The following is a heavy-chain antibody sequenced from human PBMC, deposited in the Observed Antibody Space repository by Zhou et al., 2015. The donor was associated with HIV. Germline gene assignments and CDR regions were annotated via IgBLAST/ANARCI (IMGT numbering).Heavy chain of an antibody. CDR2: ITPMFDIH. D-gene: IGHD1-14*01. Sequence: LMQSGTEVTKPGSSVKVSCKASGGTFSGSDLSWVRQAPGQGLEWMGGITPMFDIHNYAHKFRARLNITVDKSTSTAYMELSSLTSEDAAVYFCARSSVNHDNAFDLWGQGTKVIVSS. CDR3: ARSSVNHDNAFDL. CDR1: GGTFSGSD. J-gene: IGHJ3*01. V-gene: IGHV1-69*17.